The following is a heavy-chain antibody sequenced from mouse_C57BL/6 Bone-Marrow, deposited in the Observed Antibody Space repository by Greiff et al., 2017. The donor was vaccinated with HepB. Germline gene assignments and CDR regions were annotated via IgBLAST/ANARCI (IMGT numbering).Heavy chain of an antibody. Sequence: VKLMESGPGLVQPSQSLSITCTVSGFSLTSYGVHWVRQSPGKGLEWLGVIWRGGSTDYNAAFMSRLNITKDNSKSQVFFKMNSLQADDTAIYYCAKRRTRYYYGSSYVSWYFDVWGTGTTVTVSS. CDR3: AKRRTRYYYGSSYVSWYFDV. D-gene: IGHD1-1*01. CDR1: GFSLTSYG. J-gene: IGHJ1*03. CDR2: IWRGGST. V-gene: IGHV2-5*01.